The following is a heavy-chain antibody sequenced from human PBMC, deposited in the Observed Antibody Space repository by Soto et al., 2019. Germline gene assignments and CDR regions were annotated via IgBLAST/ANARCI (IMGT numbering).Heavy chain of an antibody. D-gene: IGHD3-22*01. Sequence: ASVKVSCKASGYTFSGYYMHWVRQAPGQGLEWMGWINPNSGGTNYAQKFQGWVTMTRDTSISTAYMELSRLRSDGTAVYYCARDGLVTSGYYYLDYYYYGMDVWGQGTTVTVSS. V-gene: IGHV1-2*04. CDR2: INPNSGGT. CDR3: ARDGLVTSGYYYLDYYYYGMDV. J-gene: IGHJ6*02. CDR1: GYTFSGYY.